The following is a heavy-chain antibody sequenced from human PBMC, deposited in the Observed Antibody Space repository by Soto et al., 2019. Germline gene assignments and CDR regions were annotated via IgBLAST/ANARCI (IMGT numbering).Heavy chain of an antibody. D-gene: IGHD3-3*01. V-gene: IGHV3-23*01. CDR2: ISGSGGST. CDR3: AKGRNYDFWSAPPDYMDV. Sequence: EVQLLESGGGLVQPGGSLRLSCAASGFTFSSYAMSWVRQAPGKGLEWVSAISGSGGSTYYADSVKGRFTISRDNSKNTLYLQMNSLRAEDTAVYYCAKGRNYDFWSAPPDYMDVWGKGTTVTVSS. CDR1: GFTFSSYA. J-gene: IGHJ6*03.